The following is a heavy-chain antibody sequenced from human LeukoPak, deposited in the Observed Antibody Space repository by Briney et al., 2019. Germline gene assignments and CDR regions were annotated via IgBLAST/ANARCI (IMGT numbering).Heavy chain of an antibody. Sequence: ASVKVSCKASGSTFTGYYIHWVRPAPEQGLEWMGSINPNSGGTNYAQKLQGWVTMTRDTSISTAYMELSRLRSDDTAVYYCAREGSSGWYGGHGWFDPWGQGTLVTVSS. CDR2: INPNSGGT. J-gene: IGHJ5*02. CDR3: AREGSSGWYGGHGWFDP. CDR1: GSTFTGYY. D-gene: IGHD6-19*01. V-gene: IGHV1-2*04.